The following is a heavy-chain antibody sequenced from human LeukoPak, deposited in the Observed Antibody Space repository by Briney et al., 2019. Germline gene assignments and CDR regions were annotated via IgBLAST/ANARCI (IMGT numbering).Heavy chain of an antibody. Sequence: GGSLRLSCAASGFTFSDYYMSWIRQAPGKGLEWVSYISSSGSTIYYTDSVKGRFTISRDNAKNSLYLQMNSLRAEGTAVYYCARVGAVAGTLFYGGYYYYMDVWGKGTTVTISS. J-gene: IGHJ6*03. CDR2: ISSSGSTI. CDR1: GFTFSDYY. CDR3: ARVGAVAGTLFYGGYYYYMDV. D-gene: IGHD6-19*01. V-gene: IGHV3-11*01.